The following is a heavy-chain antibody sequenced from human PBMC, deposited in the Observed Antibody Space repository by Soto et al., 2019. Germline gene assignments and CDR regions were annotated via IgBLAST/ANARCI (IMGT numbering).Heavy chain of an antibody. Sequence: GASVKVSCKTSGFMFTRSSVQWVRQARGQRLEWIGWLVVGSGNTHYAQHFQERVTLTRDMSTGTAYMELSSLRSGDTAVYYCAAVPVLRFLKWLPAYFDYWGQGTLVTVSS. CDR2: LVVGSGNT. V-gene: IGHV1-58*01. CDR3: AAVPVLRFLKWLPAYFDY. J-gene: IGHJ4*02. D-gene: IGHD3-3*01. CDR1: GFMFTRSS.